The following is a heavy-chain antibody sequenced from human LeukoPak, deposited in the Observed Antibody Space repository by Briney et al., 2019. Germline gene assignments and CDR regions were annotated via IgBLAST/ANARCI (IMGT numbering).Heavy chain of an antibody. V-gene: IGHV1-2*02. CDR2: INPNSGAT. Sequence: ASVKVSCKASGYTFTDYYMHWVRQAPGQGLEWMGWINPNSGATNYAQKFRGRVTMTRDTSISTAYMELSRLRSDDTAVYYCARVGYYYYGMDVWGQGTTVTVSS. CDR3: ARVGYYYYGMDV. J-gene: IGHJ6*02. CDR1: GYTFTDYY.